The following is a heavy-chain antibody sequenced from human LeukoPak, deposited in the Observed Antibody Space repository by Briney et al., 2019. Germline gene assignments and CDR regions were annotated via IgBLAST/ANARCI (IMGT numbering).Heavy chain of an antibody. Sequence: SETLSLTCTVSGGSISSSSYYWGWIRQPPGKGLEWIGEINHIGSTNYNPSLKSRVTISVDTSKNQFSLKLSSVTAADTAVYYCARHWRIWGVFRSYGSGVFDYWGQGTLVTVSS. V-gene: IGHV4-39*01. CDR1: GGSISSSSYY. D-gene: IGHD3-10*01. CDR2: INHIGST. CDR3: ARHWRIWGVFRSYGSGVFDY. J-gene: IGHJ4*02.